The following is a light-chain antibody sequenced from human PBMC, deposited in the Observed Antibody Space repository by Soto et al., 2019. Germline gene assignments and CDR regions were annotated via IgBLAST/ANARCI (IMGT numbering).Light chain of an antibody. Sequence: EIVMTQSPATLSVSPGDRDTLSCRAGQGVTTNFAWYQQKSGQSPRILIYSASRRATGIPDRFTGSGSGTDFTLTINRVEPEDFAVYFCQQYAGSPRTFGQGTKVDIK. V-gene: IGKV3-20*01. J-gene: IGKJ1*01. CDR2: SAS. CDR1: QGVTTN. CDR3: QQYAGSPRT.